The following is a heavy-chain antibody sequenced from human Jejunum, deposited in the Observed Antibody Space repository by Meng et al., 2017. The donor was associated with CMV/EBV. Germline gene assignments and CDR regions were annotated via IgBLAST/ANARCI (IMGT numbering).Heavy chain of an antibody. CDR3: AKVGFGWYSIDY. CDR1: GFTFSIDG. Sequence: QVQRVAAGGGVAQPGGSRRCCIAASGFTFSIDGLHWVRQAPGKGLEWVAFIRYDGTVQNYADSVKGRFTISRDNSWNMLSLEMNSLRPEDTAVYYCAKVGFGWYSIDYWGQGTLVTVSS. V-gene: IGHV3-30*02. CDR2: IRYDGTVQ. J-gene: IGHJ4*02. D-gene: IGHD6-19*01.